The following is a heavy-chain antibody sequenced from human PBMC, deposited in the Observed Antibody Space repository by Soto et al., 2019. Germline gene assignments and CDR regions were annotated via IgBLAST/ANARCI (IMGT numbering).Heavy chain of an antibody. CDR3: ARATNYGSGSYDSTAVDS. CDR1: GFTFSRYS. J-gene: IGHJ3*02. V-gene: IGHV3-21*01. D-gene: IGHD3-10*01. Sequence: EVQLVESGGGLVKPGGSLRLSCAASGFTFSRYSMNWVRQAPGKGLEWVSSISSSSTYIYYADSVKGRFTISRDNAKNTRYRQMNSLRAENTAVYYCARATNYGSGSYDSTAVDSWGQGTMVTVSS. CDR2: ISSSSTYI.